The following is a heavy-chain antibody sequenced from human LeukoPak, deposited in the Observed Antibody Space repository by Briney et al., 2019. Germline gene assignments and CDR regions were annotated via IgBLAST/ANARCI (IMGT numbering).Heavy chain of an antibody. CDR1: GGSISSYY. V-gene: IGHV4-59*01. CDR3: ARGAGGDYGSFFDY. CDR2: IYYSGST. D-gene: IGHD4-17*01. Sequence: PSETLSLTCTVPGGSISSYYWSWIRQPPGKGLEGIGYIYYSGSTNYNPSHKSLVNISVDTSKNQFSLKLSSVTAADTAVYYCARGAGGDYGSFFDYWGQGTLVTVSS. J-gene: IGHJ4*02.